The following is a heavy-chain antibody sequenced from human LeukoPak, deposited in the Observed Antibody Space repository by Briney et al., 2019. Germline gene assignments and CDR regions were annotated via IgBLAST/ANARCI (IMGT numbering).Heavy chain of an antibody. J-gene: IGHJ4*02. D-gene: IGHD6-13*01. CDR2: IWYDGSNK. Sequence: GRSLRLSCAASGFTFSSYGMHWVRQAPGEGLEWVAVIWYDGSNKYYADSVKGRFTISRDNSKNTLYLQMNSLRAEDTAVYYCARDLIAAAGDGYWGQGTLVTVSS. CDR1: GFTFSSYG. V-gene: IGHV3-33*01. CDR3: ARDLIAAAGDGY.